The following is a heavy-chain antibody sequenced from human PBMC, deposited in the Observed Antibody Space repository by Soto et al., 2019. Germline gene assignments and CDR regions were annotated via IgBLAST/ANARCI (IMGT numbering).Heavy chain of an antibody. D-gene: IGHD3-22*01. V-gene: IGHV3-33*01. CDR2: IWYDGSKK. J-gene: IGHJ6*02. Sequence: GGPLRLSCVASGFTFSSYGMHWVRQAPGKGLEWVGVIWYDGSKKYYADSVKGRFTISRDNSENTLYVQINSLRAEDTAVYYCARATYFYDSSGYSGYGLDVWGQGTTVTVSS. CDR3: ARATYFYDSSGYSGYGLDV. CDR1: GFTFSSYG.